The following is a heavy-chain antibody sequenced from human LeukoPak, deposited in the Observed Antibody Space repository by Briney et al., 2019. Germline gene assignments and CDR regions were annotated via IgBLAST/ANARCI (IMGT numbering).Heavy chain of an antibody. CDR2: INPSGGST. D-gene: IGHD3-22*01. Sequence: ASVKVSCKASGYTLTSYYMHWVRQAPGQGLEWMGIINPSGGSTSYAQKFQGRVTMTRDTSTSTVYMELSSLRSEDTAVYYCARASTMIVVVADAFDIWGQGTMVTVSS. V-gene: IGHV1-46*01. J-gene: IGHJ3*02. CDR1: GYTLTSYY. CDR3: ARASTMIVVVADAFDI.